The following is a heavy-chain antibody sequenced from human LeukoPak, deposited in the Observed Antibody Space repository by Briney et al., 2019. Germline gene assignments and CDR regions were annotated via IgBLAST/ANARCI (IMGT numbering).Heavy chain of an antibody. CDR2: INWNGGST. CDR3: AGGVVVTARGYYYYYMDV. V-gene: IGHV3-20*04. D-gene: IGHD2-21*02. J-gene: IGHJ6*03. CDR1: GFTFDDYG. Sequence: GGSLRLSCAASGFTFDDYGMSWVRQAPGKGLEWVSGINWNGGSTGYADSVKGRFTISRDNAKNSLYLQMNSLRAEDTALYYCAGGVVVTARGYYYYYMDVWGKGTAVTVSS.